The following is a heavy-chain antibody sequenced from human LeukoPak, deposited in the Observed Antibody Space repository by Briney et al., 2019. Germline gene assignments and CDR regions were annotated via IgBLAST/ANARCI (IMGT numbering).Heavy chain of an antibody. Sequence: GESLKISCKGSGYSFTNYWIGWVRQMPGKGLEWMGIIYPGDSDTRYSPSFQGQVTISADKSINTAYLQWSGLKASDTAMYYCARQRGQPGGVSWFDPWGQGTLVTVSS. CDR3: ARQRGQPGGVSWFDP. V-gene: IGHV5-51*01. CDR1: GYSFTNYW. J-gene: IGHJ5*02. CDR2: IYPGDSDT. D-gene: IGHD4-23*01.